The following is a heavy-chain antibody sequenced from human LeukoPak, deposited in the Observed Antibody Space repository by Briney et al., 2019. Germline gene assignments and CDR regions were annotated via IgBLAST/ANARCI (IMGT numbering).Heavy chain of an antibody. D-gene: IGHD3-3*01. J-gene: IGHJ3*02. CDR1: GGSFSGYY. V-gene: IGHV4-34*01. CDR3: ARGRAPDLKLRFLEWLYDKPNAFGI. CDR2: INHSGST. Sequence: PSETLSLTCAVYGGSFSGYYWSWIRQPPGKGLEWIGEINHSGSTNYNPSLKSRVTISVDTSKNQFSLKLSSVTAADTAVYYCARGRAPDLKLRFLEWLYDKPNAFGIWGQGTMVTVSS.